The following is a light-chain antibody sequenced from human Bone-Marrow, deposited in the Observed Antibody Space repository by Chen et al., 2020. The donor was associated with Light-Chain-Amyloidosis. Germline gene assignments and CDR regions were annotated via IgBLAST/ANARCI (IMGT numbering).Light chain of an antibody. J-gene: IGLJ2*01. CDR1: DLPTKY. Sequence: YELTQPPSVSVSQGQTARITCSGDDLPTKYAYWYQQKPGQAPVLVIQRDTERPSGISERFSGSSSGPTATLTISGVQAEDEADYHCQSADSSGTYEVIFGGGTKLTVL. CDR3: QSADSSGTYEVI. V-gene: IGLV3-25*03. CDR2: RDT.